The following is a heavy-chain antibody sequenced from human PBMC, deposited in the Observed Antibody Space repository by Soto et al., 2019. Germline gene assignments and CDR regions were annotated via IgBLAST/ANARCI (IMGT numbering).Heavy chain of an antibody. CDR1: GVSISDTSYY. J-gene: IGHJ4*02. CDR2: IYFSGTT. Sequence: SETLSLTCNVSGVSISDTSYYWGWIRQPPGKGLEWIGTIYFSGTTFYNPSLKSRLTISVDTSKNQFSLRLSSVTAAETAVYYCARHGSHWGQGTLVTVSS. CDR3: ARHGSH. V-gene: IGHV4-39*01.